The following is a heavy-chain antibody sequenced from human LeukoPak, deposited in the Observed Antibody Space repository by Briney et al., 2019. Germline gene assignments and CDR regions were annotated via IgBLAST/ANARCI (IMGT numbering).Heavy chain of an antibody. CDR2: FDPEDGET. D-gene: IGHD6-19*01. J-gene: IGHJ6*02. CDR3: ATVGSGWYPDYYYYGMDV. CDR1: GYTLTELS. V-gene: IGHV1-24*01. Sequence: ASVKVSCKVSGYTLTELSMHWVRQAPGKGLEWMGGFDPEDGETIYAQKFQGRVTMTEDTSTDTAYMELSSLRSEDTAVYYCATVGSGWYPDYYYYGMDVWGQGTPVTVSS.